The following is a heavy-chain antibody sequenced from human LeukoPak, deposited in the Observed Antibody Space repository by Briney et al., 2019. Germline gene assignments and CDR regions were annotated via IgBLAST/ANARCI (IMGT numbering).Heavy chain of an antibody. CDR1: GFTFSSYG. Sequence: GRSLRLSCAASGFTFSSYGMHWVRQAPGKGLEWVALISYDGSNEYYADSVRGRFTISRDNSKFTLYMQMNSLRAEDTAVHYCARVRAGYCTSTSCYTGMDVWGQGTTVTVSS. CDR2: ISYDGSNE. V-gene: IGHV3-30*03. J-gene: IGHJ6*02. D-gene: IGHD2-2*01. CDR3: ARVRAGYCTSTSCYTGMDV.